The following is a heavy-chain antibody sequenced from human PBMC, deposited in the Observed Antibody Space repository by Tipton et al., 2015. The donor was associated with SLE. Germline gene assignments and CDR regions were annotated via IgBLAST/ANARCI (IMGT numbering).Heavy chain of an antibody. J-gene: IGHJ6*03. V-gene: IGHV4-34*01. D-gene: IGHD3/OR15-3a*01. CDR3: ARAPGLDRDYYYYYYMDV. Sequence: LRLSCAVYGGSFSGYYWSWIRRPPGKGLEWIGEINHSGGTNYNPSLKSRDTISVDTSKNQFSLKLSSVTAADTAVYYCARAPGLDRDYYYYYYMDVWGKGTTVAVSS. CDR2: INHSGGT. CDR1: GGSFSGYY.